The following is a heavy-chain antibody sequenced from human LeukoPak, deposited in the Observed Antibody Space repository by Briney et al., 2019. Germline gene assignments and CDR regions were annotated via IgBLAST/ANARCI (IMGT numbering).Heavy chain of an antibody. Sequence: QAGGSLRLSCAASGFTFDDYAMHWVRHAPGKGLEWVSGISWNSGSIGYADSVKGRFTISRDNAKNSLYLQMNSLRAEDTALYYCAKDRAAAGTNWFDPWGQGTLVTVSS. CDR1: GFTFDDYA. CDR3: AKDRAAAGTNWFDP. J-gene: IGHJ5*02. D-gene: IGHD6-13*01. CDR2: ISWNSGSI. V-gene: IGHV3-9*01.